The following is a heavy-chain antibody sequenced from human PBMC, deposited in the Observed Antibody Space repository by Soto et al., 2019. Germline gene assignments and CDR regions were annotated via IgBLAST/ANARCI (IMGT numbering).Heavy chain of an antibody. J-gene: IGHJ5*02. V-gene: IGHV1-18*01. D-gene: IGHD3-3*01. CDR2: ISAYNGQT. CDR1: GYPFDTYG. CDR3: ARDPHHFWNSYFFDP. Sequence: ASVKVSCKASGYPFDTYGINWVRQAPGQRPEWMGWISAYNGQTDYAQNFQGRVTMATDTSTNTAYMELRNLRSDDTAVYYCARDPHHFWNSYFFDPWGPGTLVTVSS.